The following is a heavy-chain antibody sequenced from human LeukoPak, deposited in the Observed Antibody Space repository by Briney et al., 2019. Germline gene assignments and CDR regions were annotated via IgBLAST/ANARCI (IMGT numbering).Heavy chain of an antibody. CDR1: GFTFSTYW. Sequence: PGGSLRLSCAASGFTFSTYWMSWVRQAPGKGLEWVANIKQDGSEKNYVDSLKGRFTISRDNAKNSLYLQMNSLRAEDTAIYYCARFKTLSGRYRSYYFDFWGQGTLVTVSS. CDR3: ARFKTLSGRYRSYYFDF. V-gene: IGHV3-7*02. CDR2: IKQDGSEK. J-gene: IGHJ4*02. D-gene: IGHD6-19*01.